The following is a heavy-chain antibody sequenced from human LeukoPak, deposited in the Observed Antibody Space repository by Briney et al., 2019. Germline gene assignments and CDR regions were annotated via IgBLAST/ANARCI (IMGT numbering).Heavy chain of an antibody. CDR2: INPNSAGT. J-gene: IGHJ4*02. Sequence: ASVKVSCKASGYTFTGYYLHWVRQAPGQGLERMGWINPNSAGTNYAQKFQGRVTMTRDTSISTAYMELSRLRSDDTAVYYCASARRRDSTSSSVDYWGQGTLVTVSS. CDR1: GYTFTGYY. V-gene: IGHV1-2*02. CDR3: ASARRRDSTSSSVDY. D-gene: IGHD6-6*01.